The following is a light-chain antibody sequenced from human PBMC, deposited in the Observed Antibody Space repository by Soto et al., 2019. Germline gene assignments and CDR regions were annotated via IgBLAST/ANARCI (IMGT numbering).Light chain of an antibody. V-gene: IGLV2-11*01. CDR2: DVF. CDR1: STDFGTYDY. CDR3: FSYAGSRGV. Sequence: QSVLTQPRSVSGSPGQSVTVSCTGTSTDFGTYDYVSWYQQHPGKAPKLMIYDVFKRPSGVPDRFSVSKSGNTASLTISGLQAEDEAEYSCFSYAGSRGVFGTGTRSPS. J-gene: IGLJ1*01.